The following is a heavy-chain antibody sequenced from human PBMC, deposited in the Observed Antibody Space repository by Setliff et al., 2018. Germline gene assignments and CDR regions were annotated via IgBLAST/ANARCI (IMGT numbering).Heavy chain of an antibody. CDR1: GGTFSSYV. D-gene: IGHD2-15*01. CDR3: ARGIRQYCSGGSCSYFDY. Sequence: SVKVSCKASGGTFSSYVISWVRQAPGQGLEWMGGIIPILGTANYAQKFQGRVTITADKTSTRAYMELSSLRSDDAAVYYCARGIRQYCSGGSCSYFDYWGQGILVTVSS. V-gene: IGHV1-69*06. J-gene: IGHJ4*02. CDR2: IIPILGTA.